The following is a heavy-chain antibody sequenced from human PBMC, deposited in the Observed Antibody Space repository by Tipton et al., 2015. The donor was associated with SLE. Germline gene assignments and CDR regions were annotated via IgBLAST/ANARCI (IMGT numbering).Heavy chain of an antibody. Sequence: QVQLVQSGAEVKKPGASVKVSCKASGYTFISYDINWVRQATGPGLEWMGWRNPKSGNTGYAQKFQGRVTITRNTSISTAYMELSSLRSEDTAVYYCARAIRASAKWGAGDYWGQGTLVTVSS. V-gene: IGHV1-8*03. CDR2: RNPKSGNT. CDR1: GYTFISYD. D-gene: IGHD1-26*01. J-gene: IGHJ4*02. CDR3: ARAIRASAKWGAGDY.